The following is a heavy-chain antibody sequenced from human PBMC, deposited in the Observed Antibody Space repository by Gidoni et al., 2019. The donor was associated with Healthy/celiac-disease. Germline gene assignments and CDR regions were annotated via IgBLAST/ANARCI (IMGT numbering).Heavy chain of an antibody. D-gene: IGHD3-3*01. J-gene: IGHJ6*02. CDR2: ISYDGSNK. Sequence: QVQLVESGGGVVQPGRSLRLSCAASGFTFSSYGMHWVRQAPGKGLEWVAVISYDGSNKYYADSVKGRFTISRDNSKNTLYLQMNSLRAEDTAVYYCAKDGPETYYDFWSGSSHYYYGMDVWGQGTTVTVSS. V-gene: IGHV3-30*18. CDR3: AKDGPETYYDFWSGSSHYYYGMDV. CDR1: GFTFSSYG.